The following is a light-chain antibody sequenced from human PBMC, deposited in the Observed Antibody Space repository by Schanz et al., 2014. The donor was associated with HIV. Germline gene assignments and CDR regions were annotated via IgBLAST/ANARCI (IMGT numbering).Light chain of an antibody. CDR3: AAWDDSLRGVV. V-gene: IGLV1-47*01. CDR1: SSNIGPNY. Sequence: QSVLTQPPSASGTPGQSVTISCSGSSSNIGPNYVYWYQQLPGTAPKLLMYRNNQRPSGVPDRISGSKSGTSASLAISGLRSEDEADYYCAAWDDSLRGVVFGGGTKLTVL. CDR2: RNN. J-gene: IGLJ2*01.